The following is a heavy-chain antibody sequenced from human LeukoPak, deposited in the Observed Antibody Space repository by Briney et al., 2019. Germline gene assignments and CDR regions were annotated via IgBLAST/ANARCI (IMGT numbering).Heavy chain of an antibody. CDR3: ARDLGYYDSSGYCDY. J-gene: IGHJ4*02. D-gene: IGHD3-22*01. Sequence: PGGSLRLSCAASGFTFSSYGMHWVRQAPGKGLEWVAVISCDGSNKYYADSVKGRFTISRDNSKNTLYLQMNSLRAEDTAVYYCARDLGYYDSSGYCDYRGQGTLVTVSS. V-gene: IGHV3-30*19. CDR2: ISCDGSNK. CDR1: GFTFSSYG.